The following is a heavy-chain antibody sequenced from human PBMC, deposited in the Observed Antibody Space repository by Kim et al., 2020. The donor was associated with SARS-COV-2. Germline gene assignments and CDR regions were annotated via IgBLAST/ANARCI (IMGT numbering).Heavy chain of an antibody. CDR2: INAGNGNT. V-gene: IGHV1-3*01. CDR3: ARDPGGRFDP. D-gene: IGHD1-26*01. Sequence: ASVKVSCKASGYNFTSYAFHWVRQAPGQRLEWMGWINAGNGNTRYSQKFQGRVTITRDTSASTAYMDLSSLRSEDTAVYYCARDPGGRFDPWGQGTLVTVSS. J-gene: IGHJ5*02. CDR1: GYNFTSYA.